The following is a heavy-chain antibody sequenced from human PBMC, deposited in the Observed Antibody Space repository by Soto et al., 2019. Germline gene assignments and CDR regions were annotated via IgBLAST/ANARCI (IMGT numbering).Heavy chain of an antibody. CDR1: GYTLTELS. D-gene: IGHD3-9*01. J-gene: IGHJ4*02. Sequence: ASVKVSCKVSGYTLTELSMHWVRQAPGKGLEWMGGIDPEDGETIYAQKFQGRVTMTADTSTDTAYMELSSLRSEDTAVYYCARDPANWLLTGAVPGPPHYWGQGTLVTV. CDR3: ARDPANWLLTGAVPGPPHY. CDR2: IDPEDGET. V-gene: IGHV1-24*01.